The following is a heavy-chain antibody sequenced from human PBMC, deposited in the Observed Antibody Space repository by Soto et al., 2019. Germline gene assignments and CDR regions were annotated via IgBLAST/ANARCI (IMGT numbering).Heavy chain of an antibody. CDR1: GFTFSSYW. CDR2: IKQDGSEK. CDR3: ARDLGGQQLADDAFDI. Sequence: GGSLRLSCAASGFTFSSYWMSWVRRASGKGLEWVANIKQDGSEKYYVDSVKGRFTISRDNAKNSLYLQMNSLRAEDTAVYYCARDLGGQQLADDAFDIWGQGTMVTVSS. J-gene: IGHJ3*02. D-gene: IGHD6-13*01. V-gene: IGHV3-7*01.